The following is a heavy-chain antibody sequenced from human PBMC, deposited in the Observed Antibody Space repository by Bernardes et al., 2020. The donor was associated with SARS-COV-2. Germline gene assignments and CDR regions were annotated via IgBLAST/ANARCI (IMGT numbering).Heavy chain of an antibody. Sequence: ASVKVSCKASGFTFTSYGFVWVRQAPGQGLEWLGWISAYNGDTSYAQKVQGRVTMTTDTSTSTAYMDLRSLRSDDTAVYYCARQATANGYIWFDPWGQGTLVTVSS. J-gene: IGHJ5*02. CDR1: GFTFTSYG. V-gene: IGHV1-18*04. CDR3: ARQATANGYIWFDP. CDR2: ISAYNGDT. D-gene: IGHD5-18*01.